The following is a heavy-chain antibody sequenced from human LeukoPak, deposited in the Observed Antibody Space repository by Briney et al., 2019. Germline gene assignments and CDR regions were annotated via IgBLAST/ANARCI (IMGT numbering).Heavy chain of an antibody. CDR3: AREGNRGYSEYDSGWFDP. CDR1: GGSINSGDYY. Sequence: SETLSLTCTVSGGSINSGDYYWSWIRQPPGKGLEWIGYIYYSGSTYYNPSLKSRVTISVDTSKNQFSLKPSSVTAADTAVYYCAREGNRGYSEYDSGWFDPWGQGTLVTVSS. D-gene: IGHD5-12*01. J-gene: IGHJ5*02. CDR2: IYYSGST. V-gene: IGHV4-30-4*01.